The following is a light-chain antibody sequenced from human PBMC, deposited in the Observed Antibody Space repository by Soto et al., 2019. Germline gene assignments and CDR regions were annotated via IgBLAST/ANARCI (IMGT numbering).Light chain of an antibody. CDR2: KVS. Sequence: QSALTQPPSASGSPGQSVTISCTGSSSDVGGYNYVSWYQQHPGKAPKLMIYKVSKRPSGVPDRFSGSKSGNTASLTVSGLQAEDEADYYCSSYAGSNSYVFGTGTKVTVL. V-gene: IGLV2-8*01. CDR1: SSDVGGYNY. J-gene: IGLJ1*01. CDR3: SSYAGSNSYV.